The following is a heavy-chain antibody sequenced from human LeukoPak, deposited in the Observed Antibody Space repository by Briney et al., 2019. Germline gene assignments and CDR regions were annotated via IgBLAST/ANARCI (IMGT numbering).Heavy chain of an antibody. Sequence: SETLSLTCTVSGGSISSYYWSWIRQPPGKGLEWIGYIYYSGSTNYNPSLKSRVTISVDTSKNQFSLKLSSVTAADTAVYYCARGVGGTSFAWFDPWGQGTLVTVSS. J-gene: IGHJ5*02. CDR2: IYYSGST. V-gene: IGHV4-59*12. CDR1: GGSISSYY. D-gene: IGHD2-2*01. CDR3: ARGVGGTSFAWFDP.